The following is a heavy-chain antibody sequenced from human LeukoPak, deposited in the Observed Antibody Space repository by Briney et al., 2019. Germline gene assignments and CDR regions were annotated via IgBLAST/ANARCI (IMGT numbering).Heavy chain of an antibody. Sequence: QPGGSLRLSCAASGFTVSSNYMSWVRQAPGKGLEWVSVIYSGGTTYYADSVKGRFTISRDNSKNTLFLQMSSLRAEDTAVYYCARAKFRMNYYYYGMDVWGQGTTVTVSS. D-gene: IGHD2/OR15-2a*01. CDR3: ARAKFRMNYYYYGMDV. V-gene: IGHV3-66*01. CDR1: GFTVSSNY. CDR2: IYSGGTT. J-gene: IGHJ6*02.